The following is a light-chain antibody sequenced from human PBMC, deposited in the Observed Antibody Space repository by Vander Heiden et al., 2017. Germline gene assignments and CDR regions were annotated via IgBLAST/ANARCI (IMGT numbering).Light chain of an antibody. V-gene: IGLV2-11*01. Sequence: QPALTQPRSVSGSPGQSVTISCTGTSSDVGGYNYVSWYQQHPGKAPKLMIYDVSKRPSGVPDRFSGSKSGNTASLTISGLQAEDEADYYCCSYAGNYTYVFGTGTKVTVL. J-gene: IGLJ1*01. CDR2: DVS. CDR3: CSYAGNYTYV. CDR1: SSDVGGYNY.